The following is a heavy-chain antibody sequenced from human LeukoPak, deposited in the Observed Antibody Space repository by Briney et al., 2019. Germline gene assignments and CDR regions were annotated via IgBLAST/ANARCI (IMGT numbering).Heavy chain of an antibody. J-gene: IGHJ6*02. V-gene: IGHV3-21*01. CDR3: ARNSSIYTNYYYYYDMDV. CDR2: ISSSTSYI. D-gene: IGHD6-13*01. Sequence: GGSLRLSCAASGFTFSSYEMNWVRQAPGKGLEWVSSISSSTSYIYYADSVRGRFTISRDNAKNSLYLQMNSLRAEDTAVYYCARNSSIYTNYYYYYDMDVWGQGTTVTVSS. CDR1: GFTFSSYE.